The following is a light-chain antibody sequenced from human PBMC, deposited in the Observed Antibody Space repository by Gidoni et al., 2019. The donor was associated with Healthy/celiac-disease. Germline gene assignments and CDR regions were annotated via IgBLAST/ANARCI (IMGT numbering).Light chain of an antibody. Sequence: AIQMTQSPSSLSASVGDSVTITCRASQGIRTDLGWYQQKPGKAPKLLSYAASSLQSGVPSRFSGSGSGTDFTLTISSLQPEDFATYYCLQDYNYPLTFGGGTKVEIK. CDR1: QGIRTD. J-gene: IGKJ4*01. CDR3: LQDYNYPLT. V-gene: IGKV1-6*01. CDR2: AAS.